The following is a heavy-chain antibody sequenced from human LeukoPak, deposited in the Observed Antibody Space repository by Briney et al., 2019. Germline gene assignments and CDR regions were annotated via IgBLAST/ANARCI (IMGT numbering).Heavy chain of an antibody. V-gene: IGHV4-59*08. Sequence: SETLSLTCTVSDGSISSNYWNWIRQPPGKGLEWIAYVHHTGNTKYNPSLKSRVTVSVDISKSQFSLKLTSVTAADTAVYYCAGGGLVRGTGTVYPDYWGQGTLVTVSS. D-gene: IGHD3-16*01. CDR1: DGSISSNY. CDR2: VHHTGNT. J-gene: IGHJ4*02. CDR3: AGGGLVRGTGTVYPDY.